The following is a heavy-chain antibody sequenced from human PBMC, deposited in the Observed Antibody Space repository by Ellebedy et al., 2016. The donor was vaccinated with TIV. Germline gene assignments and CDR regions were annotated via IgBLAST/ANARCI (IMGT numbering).Heavy chain of an antibody. CDR3: ATQLWNTEF. J-gene: IGHJ4*02. D-gene: IGHD5-24*01. Sequence: GESLKISCEASESTFSSYGMSWVRQAPGKGLEWVSSISTTDGTHYADSVKGRFTISRDNPKNTLYLQMNSLRVEDTAVYYCATQLWNTEFWGQGTLVIGSS. V-gene: IGHV3-23*01. CDR1: ESTFSSYG. CDR2: ISTTDGT.